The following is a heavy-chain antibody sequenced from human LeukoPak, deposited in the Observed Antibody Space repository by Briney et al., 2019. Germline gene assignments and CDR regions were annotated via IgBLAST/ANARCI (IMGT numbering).Heavy chain of an antibody. CDR1: GGSVSSTNW. J-gene: IGHJ4*02. D-gene: IGHD6-25*01. CDR3: AREGGFYRPLDY. CDR2: VHLDGRT. Sequence: SETLSLTCGVSGGSVSSTNWWTWIRQPPGKGLEWIGEVHLDGRTNFNPSLKSRLTMSVDQSENHVSLKLTSVTAADTAVYYCAREGGFYRPLDYSGQGTLVTVSS. V-gene: IGHV4-4*02.